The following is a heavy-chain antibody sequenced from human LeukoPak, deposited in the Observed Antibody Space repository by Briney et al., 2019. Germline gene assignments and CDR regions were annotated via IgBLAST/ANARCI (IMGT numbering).Heavy chain of an antibody. CDR2: ISGSGNII. D-gene: IGHD3-3*01. J-gene: IGHJ5*02. CDR1: GFTFGDHY. CDR3: AGGERFLELVGNWFDP. Sequence: GGSLRLSCGASGFTFGDHYMTWIRQAPGKGLEWLSYISGSGNIIYYEDSVRGRFTISRDNANNSLYLQMNSLRAEDTAVYYCAGGERFLELVGNWFDPWGQGTLVTVSS. V-gene: IGHV3-11*04.